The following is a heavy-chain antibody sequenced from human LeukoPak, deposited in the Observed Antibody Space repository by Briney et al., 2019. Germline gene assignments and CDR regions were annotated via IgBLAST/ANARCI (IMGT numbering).Heavy chain of an antibody. V-gene: IGHV4-39*01. D-gene: IGHD5-12*01. CDR3: ATHRRSGSGGSENAFEI. Sequence: SETLSLTCTVSSGSITTYNYYWGWIRQPPGKGLEWVGSIYYSGTTYYNPSLKSRVTMSVDTSKNQFSLKLNSVTAADTAIYYCATHRRSGSGGSENAFEIWGQGTMVTVSS. CDR1: SGSITTYNYY. CDR2: IYYSGTT. J-gene: IGHJ3*02.